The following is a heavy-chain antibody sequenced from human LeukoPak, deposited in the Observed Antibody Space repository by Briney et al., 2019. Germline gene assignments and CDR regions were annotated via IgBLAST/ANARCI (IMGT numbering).Heavy chain of an antibody. CDR3: ARARDSEDAFDI. D-gene: IGHD5-18*01. V-gene: IGHV3-48*04. J-gene: IGHJ3*02. CDR2: ISSSSSTI. Sequence: GGSLRLSCAASGFTFSSYSMNWVRQAPGKGLEWASYISSSSSTIYYADSVKGRFTISRENAKNSLYLQMNSLRAEDTAVYYCARARDSEDAFDIWGQGTMVTVSS. CDR1: GFTFSSYS.